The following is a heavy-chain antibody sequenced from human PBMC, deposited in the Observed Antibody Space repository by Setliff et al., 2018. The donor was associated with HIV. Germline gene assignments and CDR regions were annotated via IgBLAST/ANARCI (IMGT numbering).Heavy chain of an antibody. D-gene: IGHD5-12*01. CDR1: GGSMSTYY. CDR2: VYYTGST. CDR3: ATLKMATIYRDFDY. J-gene: IGHJ4*02. Sequence: PSETLSLTCTVSGGSMSTYYWSWIRQPPGKGLEWIGYVYYTGSTNYNPSLKSRVTISIDTSKNQFSLKLSSVTAADTAVYYCATLKMATIYRDFDYWGQGTLVTVSS. V-gene: IGHV4-59*12.